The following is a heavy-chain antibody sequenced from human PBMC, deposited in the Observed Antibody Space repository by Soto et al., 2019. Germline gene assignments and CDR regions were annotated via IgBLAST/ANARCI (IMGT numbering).Heavy chain of an antibody. CDR2: ISAYSGNT. J-gene: IGHJ3*02. CDR3: ASSSGSYYAFDI. CDR1: GYTFTSYG. Sequence: QVQLVQSGAEVKKPGASVKVSCKASGYTFTSYGISWVRQAPGQGLEWMGWISAYSGNTNYAQKLQGRVTMTTDTATSTAYMERRSLRSDDTAMYYCASSSGSYYAFDIWGQGTMVTVSS. D-gene: IGHD1-26*01. V-gene: IGHV1-18*04.